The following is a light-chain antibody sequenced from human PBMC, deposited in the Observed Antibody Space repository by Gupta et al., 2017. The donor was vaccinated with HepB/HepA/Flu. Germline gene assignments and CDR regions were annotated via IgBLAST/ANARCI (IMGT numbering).Light chain of an antibody. V-gene: IGKV3-11*01. CDR2: DAS. J-gene: IGKJ4*01. CDR1: QSVSSY. CDR3: QQRSNGHPIIT. Sequence: EIVLTQSPATLSLSPGERATLSCRASQSVSSYLAWYQQKPGQAPRLLIYDASNRATGIKASFSGSGDGTDFTLTINSREPEDFAVYYCQQRSNGHPIITFGGGTKVEIK.